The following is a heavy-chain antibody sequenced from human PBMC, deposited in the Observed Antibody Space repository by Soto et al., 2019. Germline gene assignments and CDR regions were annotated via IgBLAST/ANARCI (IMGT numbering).Heavy chain of an antibody. CDR1: GYSFTNYW. CDR3: ASGGDRDGYDWGVLAY. Sequence: GESLKISCKGSGYSFTNYWIGWVRQKPGKGLEWMGIIYPGDSDTRYSPSFQGQVTISADKSISTAYLQWSSLKASDTAMYFWASGGDRDGYDWGVLAYRTRGTLVTVSS. CDR2: IYPGDSDT. J-gene: IGHJ4*02. D-gene: IGHD5-12*01. V-gene: IGHV5-51*01.